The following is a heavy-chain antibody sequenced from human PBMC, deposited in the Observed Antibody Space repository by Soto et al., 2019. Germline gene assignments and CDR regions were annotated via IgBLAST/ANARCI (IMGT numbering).Heavy chain of an antibody. D-gene: IGHD3-9*01. CDR2: ISGSGGST. V-gene: IGHV3-23*01. CDR1: GFTFSSYA. J-gene: IGHJ6*02. Sequence: GSLRLSCAASGFTFSSYAMSWVRQAPGKGLEWVSAISGSGGSTYYADSVKGRFTISRDNSKNTLYLQMNSLRAEDTAVYYCAKDLRGGYYDILTGPPDVWGQGTTVTVSS. CDR3: AKDLRGGYYDILTGPPDV.